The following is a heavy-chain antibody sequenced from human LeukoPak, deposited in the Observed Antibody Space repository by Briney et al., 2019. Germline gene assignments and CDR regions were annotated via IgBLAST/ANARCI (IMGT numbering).Heavy chain of an antibody. V-gene: IGHV3-74*01. CDR3: ARVILGYCSSTSCYDFIGDV. J-gene: IGHJ6*02. D-gene: IGHD2-2*01. CDR2: INSDGSST. Sequence: PGGSLRLSCAASGFTFSSYWMHWVRQAPGKGLVWVSRINSDGSSTSYADSVKGRFTISGDNAKNTLYLQMNSLRAEDTAVYYCARVILGYCSSTSCYDFIGDVWGQGTTVTVSS. CDR1: GFTFSSYW.